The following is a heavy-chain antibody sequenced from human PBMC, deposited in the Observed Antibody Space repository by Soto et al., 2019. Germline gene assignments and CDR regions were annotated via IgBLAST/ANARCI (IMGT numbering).Heavy chain of an antibody. J-gene: IGHJ4*02. CDR3: ARDGGRHSGGIVY. V-gene: IGHV1-69*01. CDR2: IIPSFGTA. D-gene: IGHD1-26*01. Sequence: QVQLVQSGAEVKKPGSSVKVSCKASGGTFSSYSINWVRQAPGQGLEWMGEIIPSFGTANYAQKFQGRVTITADESTSTAYLELSSLRSEDAAVYYCARDGGRHSGGIVYWGQGTVVTVSS. CDR1: GGTFSSYS.